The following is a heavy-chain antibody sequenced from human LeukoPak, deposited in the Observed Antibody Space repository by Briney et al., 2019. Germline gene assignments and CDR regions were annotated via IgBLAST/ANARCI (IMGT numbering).Heavy chain of an antibody. CDR3: ARHDPIVGTPDAFDI. V-gene: IGHV4-59*08. Sequence: SETLSLTCTVSGGSISSYYWSWIRQPPGKGLEWIAYIYYSGSTDYNPSLKSRVTISLDTSKNQFTLKLSSVTAADTAVYYCARHDPIVGTPDAFDIWGQGTMVTVSS. CDR1: GGSISSYY. J-gene: IGHJ3*02. CDR2: IYYSGST. D-gene: IGHD1-26*01.